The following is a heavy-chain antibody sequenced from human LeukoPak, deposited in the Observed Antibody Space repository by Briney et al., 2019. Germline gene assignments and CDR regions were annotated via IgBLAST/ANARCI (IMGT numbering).Heavy chain of an antibody. V-gene: IGHV3-11*04. CDR1: GLTFSDYY. CDR3: AIQITMIVVVPYFDY. Sequence: PGGSLRLSCAASGLTFSDYYMTWIRQAPGKGLEWVAYISSSGSTIYTADSVKGRFTVSRDNAKNSLFLHMNSLRAEGTAIYYCAIQITMIVVVPYFDYWGQGTLVTVSS. CDR2: ISSSGSTI. D-gene: IGHD3-22*01. J-gene: IGHJ4*02.